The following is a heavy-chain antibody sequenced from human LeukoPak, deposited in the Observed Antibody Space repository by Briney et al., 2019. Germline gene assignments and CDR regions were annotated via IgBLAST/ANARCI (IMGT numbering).Heavy chain of an antibody. V-gene: IGHV1-18*01. J-gene: IGHJ3*02. CDR3: ARDRPYYYGSGDDAFDI. CDR1: GYTFTSYG. Sequence: ASVKVSCKASGYTFTSYGISWVRQAPGQGLEWMGWISAYNGNTNYAQKLQGRVTMTTDTSTSTAYMELRSLRSDDTAVYYCARDRPYYYGSGDDAFDIWGQGTMVTVSS. CDR2: ISAYNGNT. D-gene: IGHD3-10*01.